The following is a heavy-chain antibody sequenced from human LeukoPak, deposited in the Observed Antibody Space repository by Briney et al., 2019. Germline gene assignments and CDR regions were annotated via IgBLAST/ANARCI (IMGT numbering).Heavy chain of an antibody. J-gene: IGHJ4*02. CDR2: IYYSGST. Sequence: SETLSLTCTVSVGSISSSSYYWGWVRQPPGKGREWIGRIYYSGSTYYNPALKSRVPISVDTPKTQFSLKLSSVTAADTAVYYCARQLGYCSSTSCYADKVDYWGQGTLVTVSS. CDR3: ARQLGYCSSTSCYADKVDY. D-gene: IGHD2-2*01. CDR1: VGSISSSSYY. V-gene: IGHV4-39*01.